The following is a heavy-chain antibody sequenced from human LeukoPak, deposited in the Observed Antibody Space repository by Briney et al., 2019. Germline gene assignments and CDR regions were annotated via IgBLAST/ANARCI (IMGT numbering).Heavy chain of an antibody. J-gene: IGHJ4*02. CDR2: IYYSGST. D-gene: IGHD6-13*01. Sequence: SETLSLTCTVSGGSISSYYWSWIRQPPGKGLEWIGYIYYSGSTNYNPSLKSRVTISVDTSKNQFSLKLTSVTAADTAVYYCARRSQQLAPYDYWGQGTLVTVSS. CDR1: GGSISSYY. V-gene: IGHV4-59*08. CDR3: ARRSQQLAPYDY.